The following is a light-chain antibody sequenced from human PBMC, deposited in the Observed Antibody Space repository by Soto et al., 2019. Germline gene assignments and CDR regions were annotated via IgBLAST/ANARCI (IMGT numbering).Light chain of an antibody. V-gene: IGLV2-14*01. CDR2: DIN. CDR3: VSYTTSASYA. CDR1: SSDVGNYIF. J-gene: IGLJ1*01. Sequence: QSVLTQPASVSGSPGQSITISCTGTSSDVGNYIFVSWYRQHPGKAPKLMIYDINNRPSGVSNRFSGSKSGNTASLTISGLQAEDEADYYCVSYTTSASYAVGTGPKV.